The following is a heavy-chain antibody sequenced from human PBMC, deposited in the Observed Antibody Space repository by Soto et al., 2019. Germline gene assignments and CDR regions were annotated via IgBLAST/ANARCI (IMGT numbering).Heavy chain of an antibody. CDR2: ISSSGSTI. V-gene: IGHV3-48*03. Sequence: EVQLVESGGGLVQPGGSLRLSCAASGFTFSSYEMNWVRQAPGKGLEWVSYISSSGSTIYYADSVKGRFTISRDNAKNSLYLQMNSLRAEDTAVYYCARERGNSGSYYSDAFDIWGQGTMVTVSS. J-gene: IGHJ3*02. CDR3: ARERGNSGSYYSDAFDI. D-gene: IGHD1-26*01. CDR1: GFTFSSYE.